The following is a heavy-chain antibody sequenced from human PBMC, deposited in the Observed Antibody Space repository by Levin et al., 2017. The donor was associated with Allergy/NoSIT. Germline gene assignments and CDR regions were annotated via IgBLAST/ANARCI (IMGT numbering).Heavy chain of an antibody. J-gene: IGHJ3*02. Sequence: GESLKISCAASGFTFSNAWMSWVRQAPGKGLEWVGRVKSKRDGGTTDYAAPVKGRFTISRDDSKTTLYLQMNSLKTEDTAVYYCTTGPSSSLGRTFDIWGQGTVVTVSS. V-gene: IGHV3-15*01. D-gene: IGHD6-13*01. CDR3: TTGPSSSLGRTFDI. CDR1: GFTFSNAW. CDR2: VKSKRDGGTT.